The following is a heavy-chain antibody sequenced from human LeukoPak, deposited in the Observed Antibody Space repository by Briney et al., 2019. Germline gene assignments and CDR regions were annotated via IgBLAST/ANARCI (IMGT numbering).Heavy chain of an antibody. D-gene: IGHD6-6*01. J-gene: IGHJ4*02. CDR1: GGSFSGYY. V-gene: IGHV4-34*01. CDR3: ARVSSSSQNGDY. CDR2: INHSGST. Sequence: SETLSLTCAVYGGSFSGYYWSWIRQPPGKGREWIGEINHSGSTNYNPSLKSRVTISVDTSKNQFSLKLSSVTAADTAVYYCARVSSSSQNGDYWGQGTLVTVSS.